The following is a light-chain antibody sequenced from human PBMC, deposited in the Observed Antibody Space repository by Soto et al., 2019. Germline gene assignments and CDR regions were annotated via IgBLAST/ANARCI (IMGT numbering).Light chain of an antibody. Sequence: DIQLTQSPSSLSTSDGDRVTLTCRASLNINTHLTWYQQKSGEAPKLLIYAVGTLQSGVPSRFSGSGSGTEFTLTINSLQPEDFATYFCQQSYDTPFTFGPGTKVEIK. CDR3: QQSYDTPFT. CDR2: AVG. CDR1: LNINTH. V-gene: IGKV1-39*01. J-gene: IGKJ3*01.